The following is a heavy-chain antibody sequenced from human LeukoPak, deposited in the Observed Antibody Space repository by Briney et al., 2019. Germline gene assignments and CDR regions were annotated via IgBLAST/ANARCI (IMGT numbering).Heavy chain of an antibody. V-gene: IGHV4-61*02. CDR1: GAPISSGSYY. J-gene: IGHJ4*02. Sequence: TLSLTCPASGAPISSGSYYWSCMRQPAGKGLEWIGRIFTRGSTNYNPSLKSRVTISGDTSKNQFSLKLSSVTAADTAVYYCARSTSITMVRGVITYYFDYWGQGTLVTVSS. CDR3: ARSTSITMVRGVITYYFDY. D-gene: IGHD3-10*01. CDR2: IFTRGST.